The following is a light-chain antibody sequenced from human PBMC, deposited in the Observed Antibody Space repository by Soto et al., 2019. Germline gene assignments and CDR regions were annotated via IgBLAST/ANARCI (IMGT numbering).Light chain of an antibody. CDR2: SVS. CDR3: CSYAGGPYV. Sequence: QLVLTQPRSVSGSPGQSVTISCTGTTSDVGGYNFVSWFQQHPGKAPKVMIYSVSQRPSGVPDRFSGSKSDNTASLTISGLQAEDEADYYCCSYAGGPYVFGTGTKLTVL. J-gene: IGLJ1*01. V-gene: IGLV2-11*01. CDR1: TSDVGGYNF.